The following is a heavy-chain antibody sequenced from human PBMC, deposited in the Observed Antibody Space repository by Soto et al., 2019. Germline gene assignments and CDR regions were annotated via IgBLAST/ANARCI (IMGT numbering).Heavy chain of an antibody. CDR3: AGWYYYGSGRAYYYYGMDV. J-gene: IGHJ6*02. Sequence: AAILSLACTVSGGSISSYYWSWIRQPPGKGLAWIGYIHYSGSTNYNPSLKSRVTISVHTSKNQFYLKLSSVTAADTAVYSCAGWYYYGSGRAYYYYGMDVWGQGTTVT. CDR2: IHYSGST. D-gene: IGHD3-10*01. V-gene: IGHV4-59*01. CDR1: GGSISSYY.